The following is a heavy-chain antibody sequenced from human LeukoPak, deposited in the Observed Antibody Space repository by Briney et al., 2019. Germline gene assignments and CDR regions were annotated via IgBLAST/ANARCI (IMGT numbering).Heavy chain of an antibody. CDR1: GGSIDSTYY. V-gene: IGHV4-39*07. Sequence: SETLSLTCSVSGGSIDSTYYWGWIRQPPGKGLEFIGSIYYRGNTYYNPSLKSRVTISVDTSKNQFSLKLSSVTAADTAVYYCARGSRSPEGGLLYVYWGQGTLVTVSS. D-gene: IGHD3-10*01. CDR3: ARGSRSPEGGLLYVY. CDR2: IYYRGNT. J-gene: IGHJ4*02.